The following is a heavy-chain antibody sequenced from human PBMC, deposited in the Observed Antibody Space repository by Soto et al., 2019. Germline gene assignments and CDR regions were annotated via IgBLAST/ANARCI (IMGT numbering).Heavy chain of an antibody. Sequence: QMQLVQSGPEVKKPGTSVKVSCKASGFTFTSSAMQWVRQARGQRLEWIGWIVVGSGNTNYAQKFQERVTITRDMSTSTAYMELSSRRSEDTAVYYCAAARGSGWADYYYYGMDVWGQGTTVTVSS. D-gene: IGHD6-19*01. CDR1: GFTFTSSA. J-gene: IGHJ6*02. CDR3: AAARGSGWADYYYYGMDV. V-gene: IGHV1-58*02. CDR2: IVVGSGNT.